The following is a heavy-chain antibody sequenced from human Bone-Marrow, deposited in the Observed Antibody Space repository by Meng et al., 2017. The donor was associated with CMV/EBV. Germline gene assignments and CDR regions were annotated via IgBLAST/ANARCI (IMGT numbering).Heavy chain of an antibody. CDR1: GGSISSYY. CDR3: ARDSSSSSYYYYYGMDV. V-gene: IGHV4-59*01. Sequence: SETLSLTCTVPGGSISSYYWSWIRQPPGKGLEWIGYIYYSGSTNYNPSLKSRVTISVDTSKNQFSLKLSSVTAADTAVYYCARDSSSSSYYYYYGMDVWGQGTTVTVSS. J-gene: IGHJ6*02. D-gene: IGHD6-6*01. CDR2: IYYSGST.